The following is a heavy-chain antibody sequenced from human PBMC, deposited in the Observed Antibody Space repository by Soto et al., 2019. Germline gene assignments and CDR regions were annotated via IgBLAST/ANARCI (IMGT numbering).Heavy chain of an antibody. CDR1: GGSISSSSYY. CDR2: IYYSGST. Sequence: SETLSLTCTVSGGSISSSSYYWGWIRQPPGKGLEWIGSIYYSGSTYYNLSLKSRVTISVDTSKNQFSLKLSSVTAADTAVYYCASSQRITIFGVVIISRHYFDYWGQGTLVTVS. J-gene: IGHJ4*02. V-gene: IGHV4-39*01. CDR3: ASSQRITIFGVVIISRHYFDY. D-gene: IGHD3-3*01.